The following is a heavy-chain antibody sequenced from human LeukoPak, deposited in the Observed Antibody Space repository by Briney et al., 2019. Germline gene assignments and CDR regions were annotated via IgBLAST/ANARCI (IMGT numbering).Heavy chain of an antibody. CDR1: GFTFSTYG. CDR2: VSYDGSDK. D-gene: IGHD3-16*02. J-gene: IGHJ4*02. Sequence: GGSLRLSCATSGFTFSTYGFHWVRQAPGKGLEWVADVSYDGSDKDYADSVKGRFTISRDNSKNTLYLQMNSLRAEDTAVYYCARGKNSFTFGGVIVQPPDYWGQGTLVTVSS. V-gene: IGHV3-30*03. CDR3: ARGKNSFTFGGVIVQPPDY.